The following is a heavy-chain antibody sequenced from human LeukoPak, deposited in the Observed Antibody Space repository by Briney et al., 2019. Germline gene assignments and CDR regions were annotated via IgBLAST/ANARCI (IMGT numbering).Heavy chain of an antibody. Sequence: SETLSLTCAVSGGSISSSNWWSWVRQPPGKGLAWIGEIYHSGSTNYNPSLKSRVSISVDKSKNQFSLKLSSVTAADTAVYYCARQSYGDYGDWYFDYWGQGTLVTVSS. CDR2: IYHSGST. V-gene: IGHV4-4*02. CDR3: ARQSYGDYGDWYFDY. CDR1: GGSISSSNW. J-gene: IGHJ4*02. D-gene: IGHD4-17*01.